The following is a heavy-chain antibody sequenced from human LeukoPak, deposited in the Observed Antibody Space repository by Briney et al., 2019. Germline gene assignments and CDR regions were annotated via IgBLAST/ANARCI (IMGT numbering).Heavy chain of an antibody. CDR3: ARARSTFGELLTSYCYYGMDV. D-gene: IGHD3-10*01. CDR2: IWHVGSNK. V-gene: IGHV3-33*01. CDR1: GFTFSSYG. J-gene: IGHJ6*02. Sequence: GGSLRLSCAASGFTFSSYGMHWVRQAPGKGLEWVAVIWHVGSNKYYADSVKGRFTISRDNTKNALYLQMNSLRAGDTAVYYCARARSTFGELLTSYCYYGMDVWGQGTTVTVSS.